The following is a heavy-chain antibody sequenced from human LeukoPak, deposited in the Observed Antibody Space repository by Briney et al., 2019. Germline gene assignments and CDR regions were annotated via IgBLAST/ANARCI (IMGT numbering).Heavy chain of an antibody. V-gene: IGHV3-23*01. D-gene: IGHD3-16*02. Sequence: GGSLRLSCAASGFTFSSYAVSWVRQAPGKGLEWVSAISGSGGSTYYADSVKGRFTISRDNSKNTLYLQMNSLRAEDTAVYYCAKLSDLRHAFDIWGQGTMVTVSS. CDR3: AKLSDLRHAFDI. CDR1: GFTFSSYA. J-gene: IGHJ3*02. CDR2: ISGSGGST.